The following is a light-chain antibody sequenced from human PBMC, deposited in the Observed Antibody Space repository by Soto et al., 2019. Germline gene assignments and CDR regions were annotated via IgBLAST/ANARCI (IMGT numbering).Light chain of an antibody. Sequence: AIEMTQSPVYLSSSVGGIVTITCRASQGIGKDLAWFQQRPGKATKLLIYGASGLQSGVPSRFRGSRSGTEFTLTVSSLQPEDFATYYCLQDHDDSWTFGQGTKVDTK. CDR2: GAS. CDR1: QGIGKD. CDR3: LQDHDDSWT. V-gene: IGKV1-6*01. J-gene: IGKJ1*01.